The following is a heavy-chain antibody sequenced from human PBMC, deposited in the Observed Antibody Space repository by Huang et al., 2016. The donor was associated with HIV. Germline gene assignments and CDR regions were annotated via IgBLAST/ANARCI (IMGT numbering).Heavy chain of an antibody. V-gene: IGHV3-53*02. CDR1: GFTVSSNY. Sequence: EVQLVETGGGLIQPGGSLRLSCAASGFTVSSNYRSWVRQAAGKGLEWVSGIYSGVSTYYADSVKGRFTISRDNSKNTLYLQMNSLRAEDTAVYYCARGMVRGVTLNWFDPWGQGTLVTVSS. CDR2: IYSGVST. D-gene: IGHD3-10*01. CDR3: ARGMVRGVTLNWFDP. J-gene: IGHJ5*02.